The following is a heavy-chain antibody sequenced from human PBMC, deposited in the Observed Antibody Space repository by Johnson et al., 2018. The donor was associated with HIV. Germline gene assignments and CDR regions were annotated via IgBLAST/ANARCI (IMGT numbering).Heavy chain of an antibody. CDR3: AKGDRYNWNYVSAFDI. V-gene: IGHV3-30*02. Sequence: QVQLVESGGGVVQPGGSLRLSCAASGFTFSSYGMHWVRQAPGKGLEWVAFIRYDGSTKYYADSVKGRFTISRDNSKNTLYLQMNSLRAEDTAVYYCAKGDRYNWNYVSAFDIWGQGTMVTVSS. J-gene: IGHJ3*02. CDR1: GFTFSSYG. D-gene: IGHD1-7*01. CDR2: IRYDGSTK.